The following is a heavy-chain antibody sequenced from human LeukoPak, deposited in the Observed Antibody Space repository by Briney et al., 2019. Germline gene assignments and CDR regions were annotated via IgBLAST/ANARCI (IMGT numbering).Heavy chain of an antibody. Sequence: TSETLSLTCTVSGGSISSGGYYWSWIRQHPGKGLEWIVYIYYSGSTYYNPSLKSRVTISVDTSKNQFSLKLSSVTAAGTAVYYCARALREGVTHGIFDYWGQGTLVTVSS. CDR2: IYYSGST. CDR1: GGSISSGGYY. CDR3: ARALREGVTHGIFDY. J-gene: IGHJ4*02. V-gene: IGHV4-31*03.